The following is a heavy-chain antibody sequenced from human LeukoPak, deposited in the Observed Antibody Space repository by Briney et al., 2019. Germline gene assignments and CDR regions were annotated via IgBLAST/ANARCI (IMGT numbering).Heavy chain of an antibody. V-gene: IGHV3-7*01. D-gene: IGHD5-24*01. Sequence: PGGSLRLSCAASGFTFSTYWMSWVRQAPGKGLEWVANIKQDGREKYYVDSVKGRFTISRDNAKNSLYLQMNSLRAEDTAVYYCARALRWGASNAFDIWGQGTMVTVSS. J-gene: IGHJ3*02. CDR2: IKQDGREK. CDR1: GFTFSTYW. CDR3: ARALRWGASNAFDI.